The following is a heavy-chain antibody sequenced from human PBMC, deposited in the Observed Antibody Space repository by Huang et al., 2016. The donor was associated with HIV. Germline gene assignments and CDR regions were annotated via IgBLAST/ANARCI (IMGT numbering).Heavy chain of an antibody. CDR3: ARRFSSSSGYFDY. CDR2: IFPDDSDT. V-gene: IGHV5-51*01. Sequence: VQLVQSGAEVKKPGESLKISCKGSGYSFSSYWIAGVRQMLGEGMEWMGIIFPDDSDTTYSPSFEGQVTISADKSIGTAYLQWSSLKASDTAMYYCARRFSSSSGYFDYWGQGSLVTVSS. J-gene: IGHJ4*02. CDR1: GYSFSSYW. D-gene: IGHD6-6*01.